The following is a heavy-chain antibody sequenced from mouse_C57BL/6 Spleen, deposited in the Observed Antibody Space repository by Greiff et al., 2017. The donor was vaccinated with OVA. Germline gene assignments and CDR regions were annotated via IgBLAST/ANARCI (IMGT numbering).Heavy chain of an antibody. CDR2: IHPSDSDT. D-gene: IGHD2-2*01. V-gene: IGHV1-74*01. CDR1: GYTFTSYW. J-gene: IGHJ3*01. CDR3: AIEEGYYGYDGQAWFAY. Sequence: VQLQQPGAELVKPGASVKVSCKASGYTFTSYWMHWVKQRPGQGLEWIGRIHPSDSDTNYNQKFKGKATLTVDKSSSTAYMQLSSLTSEDSAVYYCAIEEGYYGYDGQAWFAYWGQGTLVTVSA.